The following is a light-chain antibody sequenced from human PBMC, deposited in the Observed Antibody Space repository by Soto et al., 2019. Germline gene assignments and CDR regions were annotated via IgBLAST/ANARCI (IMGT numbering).Light chain of an antibody. CDR2: GAS. CDR3: HQYGSPPPYT. J-gene: IGKJ2*01. Sequence: EIVLTQSPGTLSLSPGERATLSCRASQSVSSSYLAWYQQKPGQAPRLLIYGASSRATGIPDRFSGSGSVTDFTLTSNRLEPEDFAVYYCHQYGSPPPYTFGQATKLEIK. V-gene: IGKV3-20*01. CDR1: QSVSSSY.